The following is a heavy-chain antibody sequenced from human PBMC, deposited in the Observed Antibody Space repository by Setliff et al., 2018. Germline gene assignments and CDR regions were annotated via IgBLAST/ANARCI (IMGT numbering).Heavy chain of an antibody. Sequence: GASVKVSCKASGYTFTTYAISWMRQAPGQGLEWMGWINTNTGNPNYAQGFTGRFVFSLDTSVSTAYLQISSLKAEDSAVYYCGSQMGTSETYPKWGQGTPVTVSS. J-gene: IGHJ4*02. CDR2: INTNTGNP. D-gene: IGHD1-26*01. CDR3: GSQMGTSETYPK. CDR1: GYTFTTYA. V-gene: IGHV7-4-1*02.